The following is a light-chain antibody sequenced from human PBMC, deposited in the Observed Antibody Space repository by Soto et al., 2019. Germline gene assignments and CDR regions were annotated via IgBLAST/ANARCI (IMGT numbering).Light chain of an antibody. Sequence: DIRMTQSPSTLSASVGDRVTITCRASQSINNWLAWYQQKPGKAPKLLIYKASSLQSGVPSRFSGTEYGTEFTLTISSLQPDDFATYYCQQYESFPWTFGQGTKVEIK. CDR2: KAS. CDR1: QSINNW. J-gene: IGKJ1*01. V-gene: IGKV1-5*03. CDR3: QQYESFPWT.